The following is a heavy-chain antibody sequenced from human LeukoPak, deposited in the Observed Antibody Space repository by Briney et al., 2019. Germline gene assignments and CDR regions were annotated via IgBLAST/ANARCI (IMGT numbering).Heavy chain of an antibody. CDR3: ARSKYSSSWSTPYYMDV. CDR1: GYTFTGYY. V-gene: IGHV1-2*02. Sequence: ASVMVSCKASGYTFTGYYMHWVRQAPGQGLEWMGWINPNSGGTNYAQKFQGRVTMTRDTSISTAYMELSRLRSDDTAVYYCARSKYSSSWSTPYYMDVWGKGTTVTVS. CDR2: INPNSGGT. J-gene: IGHJ6*03. D-gene: IGHD6-13*01.